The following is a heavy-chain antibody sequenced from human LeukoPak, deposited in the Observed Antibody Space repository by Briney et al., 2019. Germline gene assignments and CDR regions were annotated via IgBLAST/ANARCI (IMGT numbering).Heavy chain of an antibody. CDR3: ARMDGYNRIFDY. CDR2: IIPIFGTA. J-gene: IGHJ4*02. Sequence: SVKVSCKASGGTFSSCAISWVRQAPGQGLEWMGGIIPIFGTANYAQKFQGRVTITTDESTSTAYMELSSLRSEDTAVYYCARMDGYNRIFDYWGQGTLVTVSS. D-gene: IGHD5-24*01. V-gene: IGHV1-69*05. CDR1: GGTFSSCA.